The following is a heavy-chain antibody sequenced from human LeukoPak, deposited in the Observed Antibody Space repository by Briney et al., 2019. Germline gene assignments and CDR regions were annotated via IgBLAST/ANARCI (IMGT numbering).Heavy chain of an antibody. CDR2: ITNSGGIT. CDR1: GFIFIDYA. CDR3: ARGNYDILTGYLYNWFDP. Sequence: GGSLRLSCAASGFIFIDYAMSWVRQAPGKGLEWVSGITNSGGITYYADSVKGRFTISRDNAKNSLYLQMNSLRAEDTAVYYCARGNYDILTGYLYNWFDPWGQGTLVTVSS. J-gene: IGHJ5*02. D-gene: IGHD3-9*01. V-gene: IGHV3-23*01.